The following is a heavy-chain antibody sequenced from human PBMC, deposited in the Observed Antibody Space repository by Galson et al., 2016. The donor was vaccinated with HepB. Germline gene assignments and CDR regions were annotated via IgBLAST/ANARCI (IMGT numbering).Heavy chain of an antibody. V-gene: IGHV1-18*04. CDR2: ISSFNGNT. D-gene: IGHD6-19*01. J-gene: IGHJ6*03. Sequence: SVKVSCKASGCTFTKYGISWVRQAPGQGLEWLGWISSFNGNTNYAHNFRGRVTMTSDASTNTAYMELRSLRSDDSAVYYCARRDYTSGYYSFYYMDVWGGGTTVTVSS. CDR1: GCTFTKYG. CDR3: ARRDYTSGYYSFYYMDV.